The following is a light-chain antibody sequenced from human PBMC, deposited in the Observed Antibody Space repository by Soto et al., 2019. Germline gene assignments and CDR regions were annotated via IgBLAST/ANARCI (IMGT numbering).Light chain of an antibody. J-gene: IGKJ4*01. V-gene: IGKV3-15*01. CDR1: QSVSSN. Sequence: EIVMTQSPATLSVSPGERATLSCSASQSVSSNLAWYQQKPGQDPRLLIYGASTRATGIPARFSGSGSGTEFTLTISSLQSEDFAVYYCQQYNNWPPLTFGGGTKVEIK. CDR3: QQYNNWPPLT. CDR2: GAS.